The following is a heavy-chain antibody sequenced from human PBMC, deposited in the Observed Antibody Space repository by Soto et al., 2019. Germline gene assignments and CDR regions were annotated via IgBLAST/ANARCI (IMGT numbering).Heavy chain of an antibody. Sequence: GGSLRLSCAASRLTFTNAWMSWFRQAPGKGLEWIGHIKNKKDGGTTDYAAPVKGRFTISRDDSRNTLYLQMNSLRTEDTAMYYCTTDPGDYEDFWGQGTQVTVSS. J-gene: IGHJ4*02. CDR1: RLTFTNAW. CDR3: TTDPGDYEDF. CDR2: IKNKKDGGTT. D-gene: IGHD4-17*01. V-gene: IGHV3-15*01.